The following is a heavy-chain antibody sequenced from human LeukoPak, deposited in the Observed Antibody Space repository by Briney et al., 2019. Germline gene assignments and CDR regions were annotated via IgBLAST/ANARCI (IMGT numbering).Heavy chain of an antibody. CDR1: GGSVSSGSYY. CDR3: ARDAYGDYGFDY. V-gene: IGHV4-61*01. CDR2: IYYSGST. D-gene: IGHD4-17*01. Sequence: SEILSLTCTVSGGSVSSGSYYWSWIRQPPGKGLEWIGYIYYSGSTNYNPSLKSRVTISVDTSKNQFSLKLSSVTAADTAVYYCARDAYGDYGFDYWGQGTLVTVSS. J-gene: IGHJ4*02.